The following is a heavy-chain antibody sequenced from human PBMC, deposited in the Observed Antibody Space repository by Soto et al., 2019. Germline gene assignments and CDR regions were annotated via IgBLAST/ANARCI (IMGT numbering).Heavy chain of an antibody. CDR1: GFNFNTHD. V-gene: IGHV3-13*01. CDR2: IDFLGGT. J-gene: IGHJ2*01. Sequence: EVQLVESGGDLVQPGGSLRLSCAASGFNFNTHDMHWVRQVSGKRLEWVAGIDFLGGTYYLDSLEGRFTISRENAKNSLYLQMNSLRDGDTAVYYCAREIPVRGRWYFDLWGRGTLVTVSS. D-gene: IGHD6-19*01. CDR3: AREIPVRGRWYFDL.